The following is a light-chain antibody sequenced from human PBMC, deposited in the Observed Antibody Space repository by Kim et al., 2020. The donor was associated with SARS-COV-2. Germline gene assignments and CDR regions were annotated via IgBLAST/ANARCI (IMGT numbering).Light chain of an antibody. V-gene: IGLV6-57*01. Sequence: NFMLTQPHSVSESPGKTVTISCTRSSGSIASNYVQWYQQRPGSSPTTVIYEDNLRPSGVPDRFSGSIDSSSNSASLTISGLKTEDEADYYCQSYDSTSGVFGGGTQLTVL. CDR3: QSYDSTSGV. CDR1: SGSIASNY. CDR2: EDN. J-gene: IGLJ2*01.